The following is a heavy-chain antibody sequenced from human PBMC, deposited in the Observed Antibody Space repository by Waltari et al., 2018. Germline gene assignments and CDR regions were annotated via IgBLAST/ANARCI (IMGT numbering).Heavy chain of an antibody. V-gene: IGHV4-39*02. Sequence: QLQLQESGPGLVKSSETLSLTCTVSGGSISSSGYYWGWIRQPPGKGLEWIGTIDYSGNTYYNPSLKSRVTISVDTSKRQFSLKLNSVSAADTAVYYCVRDFGDHRTDYWGQGTLVTVSS. CDR2: IDYSGNT. CDR3: VRDFGDHRTDY. J-gene: IGHJ4*02. CDR1: GGSISSSGYY. D-gene: IGHD4-17*01.